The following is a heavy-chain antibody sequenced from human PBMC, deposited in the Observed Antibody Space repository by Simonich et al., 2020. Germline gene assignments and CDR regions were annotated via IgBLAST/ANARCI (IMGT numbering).Heavy chain of an antibody. D-gene: IGHD5-12*01. V-gene: IGHV4-59*08. CDR3: ARHDRWLQFYFDY. CDR1: GGSISSYY. J-gene: IGHJ4*02. CDR2: IYYSGST. Sequence: QVQLQESGPGLVKPSETLSLTCTVSGGSISSYYWSWIRQPPGKGLGWIGYIYYSGSTNYNPSLKSRVTISVATSKNQFSLKLSSVTAADTAVYYCARHDRWLQFYFDYWGQGTLVTVSS.